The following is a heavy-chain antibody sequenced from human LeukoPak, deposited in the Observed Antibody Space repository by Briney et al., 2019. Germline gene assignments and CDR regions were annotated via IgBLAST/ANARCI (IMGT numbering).Heavy chain of an antibody. CDR1: GYSISSGYH. CDR2: IYHSGST. J-gene: IGHJ5*02. Sequence: SETLSLTCTVSGYSISSGYHWGWIRQPPGKGLEWIGSIYHSGSTYYNPSLKSRVTISVDTSKNQFSLKLSSVTAADTAVYYCARSGPPIAVADSQAKFDPWGQGTLVTVSS. V-gene: IGHV4-38-2*02. CDR3: ARSGPPIAVADSQAKFDP. D-gene: IGHD6-19*01.